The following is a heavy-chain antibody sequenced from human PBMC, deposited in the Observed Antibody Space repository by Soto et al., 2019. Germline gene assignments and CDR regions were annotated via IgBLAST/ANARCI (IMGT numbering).Heavy chain of an antibody. CDR3: VGGLTSFYNYFDS. Sequence: SETLSLTCTVSGDSISSATHYWNWIRQHPGKGLKWIGYVSSSGNSYYSLSLKSRVFMSVDTSKNLFSLKLSSVTAADTAIYYCVGGLTSFYNYFDSWGQGTQVTVSS. CDR2: VSSSGNS. CDR1: GDSISSATHY. J-gene: IGHJ4*02. D-gene: IGHD2-8*01. V-gene: IGHV4-31*03.